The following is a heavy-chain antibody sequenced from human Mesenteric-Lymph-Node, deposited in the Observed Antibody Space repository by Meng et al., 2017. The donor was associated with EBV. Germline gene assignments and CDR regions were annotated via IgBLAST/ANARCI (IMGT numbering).Heavy chain of an antibody. J-gene: IGHJ4*02. CDR1: GGSISSSSYY. D-gene: IGHD3-10*01. V-gene: IGHV4-39*07. Sequence: QRPVQEPGPGLGKPPETLSLTCIVSGGSISSSSYYWGWIRQSPGKGLEWIAEINHSGGTNYNLSLKNRVTISIDLSKNHFSLKVSSVTAADTAVYYCARSSYGSGSYSPFDFWGEGNLVTVSS. CDR2: INHSGGT. CDR3: ARSSYGSGSYSPFDF.